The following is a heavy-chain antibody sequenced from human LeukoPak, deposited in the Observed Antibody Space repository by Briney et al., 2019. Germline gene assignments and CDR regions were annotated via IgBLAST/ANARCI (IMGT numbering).Heavy chain of an antibody. CDR3: ARGYVVVTAMGRWFDP. V-gene: IGHV4-34*01. D-gene: IGHD2-21*02. CDR2: INHSGST. Sequence: SETLSLTCAVYGGSFSGYYWSWIRQPPGKGLEWIGEINHSGSTNYNPSLKSRVTISVDTSKNQFSLKLSSVTAADTAVYYCARGYVVVTAMGRWFDPWGQGTLVTVSS. J-gene: IGHJ5*02. CDR1: GGSFSGYY.